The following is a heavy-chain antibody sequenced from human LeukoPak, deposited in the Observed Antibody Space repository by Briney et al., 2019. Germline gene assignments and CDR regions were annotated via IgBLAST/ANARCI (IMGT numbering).Heavy chain of an antibody. CDR3: AKGGSSTVNWFDP. CDR1: GFTFSSYG. CDR2: IRYDGSNK. J-gene: IGHJ5*02. V-gene: IGHV3-30*02. D-gene: IGHD1-26*01. Sequence: PGGSLRPSCAASGFTFSSYGMHWVRQAPGKGLEWVAFIRYDGSNKYYADSVKGRFTISRDNSKNTLYLQMNSLRAEDTAVYYCAKGGSSTVNWFDPWGQGTLVTVSS.